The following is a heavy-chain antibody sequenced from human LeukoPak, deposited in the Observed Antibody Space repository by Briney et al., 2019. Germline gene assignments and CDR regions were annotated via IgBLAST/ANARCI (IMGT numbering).Heavy chain of an antibody. CDR2: ISRNSGSI. D-gene: IGHD3-3*01. CDR1: GFTFDDYA. J-gene: IGHJ4*02. V-gene: IGHV3-9*03. CDR3: ARDGRSGYYIDY. Sequence: GGSLRLSCAASGFTFDDYAMHWVRQAPGKGLEWVSGISRNSGSIGYADSVKGRFTISRDNAKNSLYLQMNSLRAEDMALYYCARDGRSGYYIDYWGQGALVTVSS.